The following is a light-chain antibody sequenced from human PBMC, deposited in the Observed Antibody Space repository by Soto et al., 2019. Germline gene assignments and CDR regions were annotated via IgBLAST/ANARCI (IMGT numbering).Light chain of an antibody. CDR2: TDY. CDR1: SSNIGTYT. J-gene: IGLJ3*02. Sequence: QPVLTQPPSASGTPGQRVTISCSGTSSNIGTYTVNWYQQLPGTAPKLLIYTDYQRPSGVPDRFSGFKSGTSASLAINGLHSEDEADYYCASWDDNLNGGVFGGGTKLTVL. V-gene: IGLV1-44*01. CDR3: ASWDDNLNGGV.